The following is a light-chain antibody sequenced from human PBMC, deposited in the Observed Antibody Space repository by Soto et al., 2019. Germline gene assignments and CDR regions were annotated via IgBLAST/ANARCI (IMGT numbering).Light chain of an antibody. V-gene: IGLV2-14*01. CDR3: SSYTTSRSYV. CDR1: SSDVGAFNY. J-gene: IGLJ1*01. Sequence: QSALTQPASVSGSPGQSITISCTGTSSDVGAFNYVSWYQQHPGKAPKLMVYDVNNQPSGVSNRFSGSKSGNTASLTISGLQAEDEADYYCSSYTTSRSYVFGGGTKVTVL. CDR2: DVN.